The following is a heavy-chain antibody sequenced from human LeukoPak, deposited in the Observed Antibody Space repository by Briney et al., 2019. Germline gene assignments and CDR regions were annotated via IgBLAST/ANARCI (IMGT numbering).Heavy chain of an antibody. CDR2: ITYDGDTR. V-gene: IGHV3-30*18. Sequence: PGVSLRLSCAASGFTFSSCGMHRVRQAPGKGLEGVGVITYDGDTRYCEDSVKGRFTISRDTSKSTLYLKMNSLGAEDTAVYYCVKEQGSGYYRTADYWGQGALVTVSS. CDR3: VKEQGSGYYRTADY. D-gene: IGHD3-10*01. CDR1: GFTFSSCG. J-gene: IGHJ4*02.